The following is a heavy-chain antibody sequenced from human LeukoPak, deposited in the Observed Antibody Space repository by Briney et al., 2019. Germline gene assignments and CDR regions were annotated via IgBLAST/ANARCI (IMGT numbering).Heavy chain of an antibody. D-gene: IGHD5-24*01. CDR1: GYTFTSYY. CDR2: INPSGGST. Sequence: ASVKVSCKASGYTFTSYYMHWVRQAPGQGLEWMGIINPSGGSTSYAQKFQGRVTMTRDTSTSTVYMELSSLRSEDTAVYYCAGGGATISAAGIGGDAFDIWGQGTMVTVSS. V-gene: IGHV1-46*01. CDR3: AGGGATISAAGIGGDAFDI. J-gene: IGHJ3*02.